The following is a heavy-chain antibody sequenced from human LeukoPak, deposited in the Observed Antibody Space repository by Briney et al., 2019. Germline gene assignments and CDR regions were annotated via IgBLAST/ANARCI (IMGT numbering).Heavy chain of an antibody. CDR3: ARRTVFDI. J-gene: IGHJ3*02. Sequence: PSETLSLTCTVSGASISSFYWSWIRQPPRKGLEWIGYIYYTGSSNYTGSSNYNPSLKSRVTMSVDTSKNQFSLKLSSVTAADTAVYYCARRTVFDIWGQGTMVTVSS. V-gene: IGHV4-59*05. CDR2: IYYTGSSNY. CDR1: GASISSFY. D-gene: IGHD3/OR15-3a*01.